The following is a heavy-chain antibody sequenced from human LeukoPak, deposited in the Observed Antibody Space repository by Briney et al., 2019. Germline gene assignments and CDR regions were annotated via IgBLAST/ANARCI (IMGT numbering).Heavy chain of an antibody. V-gene: IGHV3-7*01. J-gene: IGHJ4*02. CDR1: GFTFSSYW. CDR2: IKQDGSEK. Sequence: PGGSLRLSCAASGFTFSSYWMSWVRQAPGKGLEGVANIKQDGSEKYYVDSVKGRFTISRDNAKNSLYLQMNSLRAEDTAVYYCARVTVVTHGVWFDYWGQGTLVTVSS. D-gene: IGHD4-23*01. CDR3: ARVTVVTHGVWFDY.